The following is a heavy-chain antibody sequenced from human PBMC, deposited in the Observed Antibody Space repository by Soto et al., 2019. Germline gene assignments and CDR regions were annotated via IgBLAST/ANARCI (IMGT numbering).Heavy chain of an antibody. J-gene: IGHJ4*02. Sequence: SGPTLVNPTQTLTLTFTFSGFSLITSEVGVGWIRQPPGKALEWLALIYWDDDKRYSPSLKSRLTITKDTSKNQVVLTMTNMDPVDTATFYCAHILCYYDIWTGYYIFDYWGQGTLDTGSS. CDR2: IYWDDDK. CDR3: AHILCYYDIWTGYYIFDY. CDR1: GFSLITSEVG. V-gene: IGHV2-5*02. D-gene: IGHD3-9*01.